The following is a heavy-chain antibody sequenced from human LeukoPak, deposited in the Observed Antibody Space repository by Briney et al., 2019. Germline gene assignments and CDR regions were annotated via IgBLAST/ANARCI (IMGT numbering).Heavy chain of an antibody. CDR1: GSTFSRYA. D-gene: IGHD3-10*01. CDR3: AKDCGYYGSGSYYNRHEYYFDY. V-gene: IGHV3-23*01. J-gene: IGHJ4*02. Sequence: GGSLRLSCAASGSTFSRYAMSWVRQAPGKGLEWLSAISESDGSTYYADAVKGRFTISRDNSKNTLYLQMNSLRAEDTAVYYCAKDCGYYGSGSYYNRHEYYFDYWGQGTLVTVSS. CDR2: ISESDGST.